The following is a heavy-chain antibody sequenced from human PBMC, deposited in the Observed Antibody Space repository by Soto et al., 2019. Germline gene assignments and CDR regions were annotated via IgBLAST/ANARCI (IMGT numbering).Heavy chain of an antibody. CDR2: ISAYNGNT. J-gene: IGHJ6*02. CDR1: GYTFTSYG. Sequence: ASVKVSCKASGYTFTSYGISWVRQAPGQGLEWMGWISAYNGNTNYAQKLQGRVTMTTDTSTSTAYMELRSLRSDDTAVYYCARDGTYYDFWSGYLTSARNYYYYGMDVWGQGTTGTVSS. D-gene: IGHD3-3*01. CDR3: ARDGTYYDFWSGYLTSARNYYYYGMDV. V-gene: IGHV1-18*01.